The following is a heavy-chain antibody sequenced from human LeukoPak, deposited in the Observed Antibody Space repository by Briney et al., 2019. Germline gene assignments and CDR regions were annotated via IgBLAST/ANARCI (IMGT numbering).Heavy chain of an antibody. V-gene: IGHV3-7*03. CDR2: TREDGREK. CDR3: AKVGQQWLVPRPFDY. CDR1: GFTFSSYW. J-gene: IGHJ4*02. Sequence: GGSLRLSCEGSGFTFSSYWMSWVRQAPGKGLEWVANTREDGREKNYVDSVRGRFTISRDNSKNTLYLQMNSLRAEDTAVFYCAKVGQQWLVPRPFDYWGQGTLVTVSS. D-gene: IGHD6-19*01.